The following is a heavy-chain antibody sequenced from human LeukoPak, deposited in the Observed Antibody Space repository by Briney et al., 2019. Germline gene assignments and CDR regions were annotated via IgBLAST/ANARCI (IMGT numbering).Heavy chain of an antibody. CDR1: GFTFSTFA. J-gene: IGHJ5*02. D-gene: IGHD2-2*01. CDR2: LSDSAVSS. V-gene: IGHV3-23*01. Sequence: GGSLRLSCAVSGFTFSTFAMNWARQAPGKGLEWVSSLSDSAVSSYYADSVKGRFTISRDNSKNTLYLQMNSLRAEDTAVYYCAKVVVPAARARGGDWFDPWGQGTLVTVSS. CDR3: AKVVVPAARARGGDWFDP.